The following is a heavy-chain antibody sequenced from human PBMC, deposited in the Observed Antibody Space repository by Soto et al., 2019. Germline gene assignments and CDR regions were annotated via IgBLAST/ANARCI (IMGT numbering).Heavy chain of an antibody. CDR2: INPSGGST. Sequence: ASVKVSCKASGYTFTSNWIHWVRRAPGQGLEWMGIINPSGGSTYYAQKFQGRATLTRDTSTSTVYMELTSLTSEDTAVYYCARDHSISSSGAWWLDPWGQGTLVTVSS. D-gene: IGHD6-13*01. J-gene: IGHJ5*02. CDR1: GYTFTSNW. V-gene: IGHV1-46*01. CDR3: ARDHSISSSGAWWLDP.